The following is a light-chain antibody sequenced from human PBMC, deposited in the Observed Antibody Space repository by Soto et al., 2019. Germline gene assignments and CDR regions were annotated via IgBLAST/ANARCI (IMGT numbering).Light chain of an antibody. CDR2: DAS. CDR1: QSISSN. J-gene: IGKJ5*01. V-gene: IGKV3-11*01. CDR3: QQRSNWPPIT. Sequence: EIVMTQSPATLFVSPGERATLSCRASQSISSNLAWYQQKPGQAPRVLVYDASNRATGIPARFSGSGSGTDFTLTVSSLEPEDFAVYYGQQRSNWPPITFGQGTRLEIK.